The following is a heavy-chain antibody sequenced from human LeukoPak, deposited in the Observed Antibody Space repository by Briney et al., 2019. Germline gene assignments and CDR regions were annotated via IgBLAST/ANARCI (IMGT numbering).Heavy chain of an antibody. V-gene: IGHV4-31*03. J-gene: IGHJ4*02. Sequence: SETLSLTCTVSGDSISSGGYHWSWIRQHPGKGLEWIGYISYSGNTYYNPSLKSRAAISADTPKNQFSLKLSSTTAADTAVYYCARAPVATPSEFDYWGQGTLVTVSS. CDR2: ISYSGNT. CDR3: ARAPVATPSEFDY. D-gene: IGHD5-12*01. CDR1: GDSISSGGYH.